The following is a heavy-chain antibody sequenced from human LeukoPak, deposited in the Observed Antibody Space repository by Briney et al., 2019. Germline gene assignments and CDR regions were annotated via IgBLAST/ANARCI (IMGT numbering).Heavy chain of an antibody. CDR1: GYTFTGYY. CDR3: ASESPPLDYDFWSGYYSSSGYYYGMDV. CDR2: INPNSGGT. V-gene: IGHV1-2*02. Sequence: ASVTVSCKASGYTFTGYYMHWVRQAPGQGLEWMGWINPNSGGTNYAQKFQGRVTMTRDTSISTAYMELSRLRSDDTAVYYCASESPPLDYDFWSGYYSSSGYYYGMDVWGQGTTVTVSS. D-gene: IGHD3-3*01. J-gene: IGHJ6*02.